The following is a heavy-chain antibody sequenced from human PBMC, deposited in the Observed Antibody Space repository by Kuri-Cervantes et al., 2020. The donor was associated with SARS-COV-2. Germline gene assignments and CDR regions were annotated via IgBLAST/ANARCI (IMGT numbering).Heavy chain of an antibody. CDR1: GFTVSSNY. V-gene: IGHV3-66*01. Sequence: GGSLRLSCAASGFTVSSNYMSWVRQAPGKGLEWVSVIYSGGSTYYADSVKGRFTISRDNSKNTLYLQMNSLRAEDTAVYYCARDPGFVGGYYYGMDVWGQGTTVTVSS. CDR2: IYSGGST. J-gene: IGHJ6*02. D-gene: IGHD3-10*01. CDR3: ARDPGFVGGYYYGMDV.